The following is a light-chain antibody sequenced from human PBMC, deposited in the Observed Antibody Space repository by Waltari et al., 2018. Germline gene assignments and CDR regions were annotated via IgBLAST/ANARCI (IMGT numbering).Light chain of an antibody. CDR1: SSNIGADYD. J-gene: IGLJ2*01. V-gene: IGLV1-40*01. CDR3: QSYDSSLSAVV. Sequence: QSVLTQSPSVSGAPGQRVTISCTGSSSNIGADYDVNWYQVLPGAAPKLLIYTNFNRPSGGPDRCSGTRSGTSASLAITGLRPEDEGDYYFQSYDSSLSAVVFGGGTKVTVL. CDR2: TNF.